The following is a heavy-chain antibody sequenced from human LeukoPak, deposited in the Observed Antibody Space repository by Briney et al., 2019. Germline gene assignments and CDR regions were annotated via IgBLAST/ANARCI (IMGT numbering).Heavy chain of an antibody. D-gene: IGHD2-2*01. CDR3: ARDRAVVPAAMLVDY. Sequence: ASVEVSCKASGYTFTSYGISWVRQAPGQGLEWMGWISAYNGNTNYAQKLQGRVTMTTDTSTSTAYIELRSLRSDDTAVYYCARDRAVVPAAMLVDYWGQGTLVTVSS. CDR2: ISAYNGNT. V-gene: IGHV1-18*01. CDR1: GYTFTSYG. J-gene: IGHJ4*02.